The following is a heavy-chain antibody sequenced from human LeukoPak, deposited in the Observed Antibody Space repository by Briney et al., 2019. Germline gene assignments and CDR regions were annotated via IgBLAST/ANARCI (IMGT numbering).Heavy chain of an antibody. D-gene: IGHD5-12*01. V-gene: IGHV3-21*01. CDR3: ARDLSGYSGYDLFY. Sequence: GGSLRLSCAASGFTFSSYSMNWVRQAQGKELEWVSSISSSSSDIYYADSVKGRFTISRDNAKNSLYLQMNRLRDEDTAVYYCARDLSGYSGYDLFYWGQGTLVTVSS. CDR2: ISSSSSDI. CDR1: GFTFSSYS. J-gene: IGHJ4*02.